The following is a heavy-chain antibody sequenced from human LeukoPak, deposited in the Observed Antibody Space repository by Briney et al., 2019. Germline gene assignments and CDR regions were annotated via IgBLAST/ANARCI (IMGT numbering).Heavy chain of an antibody. CDR2: ISSSSSYI. V-gene: IGHV3-21*01. D-gene: IGHD3-10*01. CDR3: ARGGDYYGSGSSRPYYYYYGMDV. Sequence: GGSLRLSCAASGFTFSSYSMNWVRQAPGKGLEWVSSISSSSSYIYYADSVKGRFTISRDNAKNSLYLQMNSLRAEDTAVYYCARGGDYYGSGSSRPYYYYYGMDVWGQGTTVTVSS. CDR1: GFTFSSYS. J-gene: IGHJ6*02.